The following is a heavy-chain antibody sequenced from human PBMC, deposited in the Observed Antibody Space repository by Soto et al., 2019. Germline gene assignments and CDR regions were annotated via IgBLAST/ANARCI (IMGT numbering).Heavy chain of an antibody. CDR1: GYTFTSYD. CDR3: ALEYRAPHGWWRVDY. Sequence: GASVKVSCKASGYTFTSYDINWVRQATGQGLEWMGWMNPNSGNTGYAQKFQGRVTMTRNTSISTAYMELSSLRSEDTAVYYCALEYRAPHGWWRVDYWGQGTLVTVSS. J-gene: IGHJ4*02. V-gene: IGHV1-8*01. D-gene: IGHD3-10*01. CDR2: MNPNSGNT.